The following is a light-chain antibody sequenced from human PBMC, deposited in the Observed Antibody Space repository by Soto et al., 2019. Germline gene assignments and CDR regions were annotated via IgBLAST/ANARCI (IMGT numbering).Light chain of an antibody. CDR1: QSIGTW. V-gene: IGKV1-5*01. Sequence: DIQMTQSPSTLSASVGDRVTITCRASQSIGTWLAWYQQKPGKAPKLLIYDVSSLKSGVPSRFSGSGSGTEFTLTISSLQPDDSASYYCQQYKMYSPWTFGQGTKVEIK. J-gene: IGKJ1*01. CDR3: QQYKMYSPWT. CDR2: DVS.